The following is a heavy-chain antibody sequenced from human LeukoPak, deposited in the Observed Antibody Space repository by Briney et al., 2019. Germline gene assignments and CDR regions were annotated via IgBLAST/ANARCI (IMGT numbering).Heavy chain of an antibody. CDR2: IYYSGST. CDR3: ARDRFAYDFWSGPSFDP. D-gene: IGHD3-3*01. V-gene: IGHV4-59*01. J-gene: IGHJ5*02. Sequence: PPETLSLTCTVSGGSISSYYWSWIRQPPGKGLEWIGYIYYSGSTNYNPSLKSRVAISVDTSKNQFSLKLSSVTAADTAVYYCARDRFAYDFWSGPSFDPWGQGTLVTVSS. CDR1: GGSISSYY.